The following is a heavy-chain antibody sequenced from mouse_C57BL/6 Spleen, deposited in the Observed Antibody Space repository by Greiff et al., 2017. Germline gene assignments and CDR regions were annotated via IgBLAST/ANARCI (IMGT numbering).Heavy chain of an antibody. J-gene: IGHJ2*01. CDR3: VKADDYDIDY. V-gene: IGHV7-4*01. Sequence: AAGGFTFTDYYMSWVRQPPGKAPEWLALIRNKANGYTTEYTASVKGRFTISRDNSQNILYLQMNTLRAEDSATYYCVKADDYDIDYWGQGTTLTVSS. D-gene: IGHD2-4*01. CDR2: IRNKANGYTT. CDR1: GFTFTDYY.